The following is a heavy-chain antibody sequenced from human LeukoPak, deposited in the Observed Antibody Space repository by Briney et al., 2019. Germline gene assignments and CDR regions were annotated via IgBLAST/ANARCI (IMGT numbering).Heavy chain of an antibody. CDR1: GFTFSDYA. D-gene: IGHD5-12*01. CDR3: ATDRGYSGYGTFDY. Sequence: GGSLRLSCAASGFTFSDYAMAWVRQAPGKGPEWVSTISGDGGTTYYADSVKGRFTISRDNSTDTLYLQMNSLTAADSALYYCATDRGYSGYGTFDYWGQGTLVSVSS. J-gene: IGHJ4*02. V-gene: IGHV3-23*01. CDR2: ISGDGGTT.